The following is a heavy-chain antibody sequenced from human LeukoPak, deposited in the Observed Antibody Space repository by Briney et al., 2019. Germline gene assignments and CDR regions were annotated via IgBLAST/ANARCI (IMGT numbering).Heavy chain of an antibody. CDR3: ARRIMGPDAFDI. CDR1: GFTFSSYA. CDR2: ISYDGSNK. Sequence: GGSLRLSCAASGFTFSSYAMHWVRQAPGKGLEWVAVISYDGSNKYYADSVKGRFTISRDNAKNSLYLQMNSLRAEDTALYHCARRIMGPDAFDIWGQGTMVTVSS. D-gene: IGHD1-26*01. J-gene: IGHJ3*02. V-gene: IGHV3-30-3*01.